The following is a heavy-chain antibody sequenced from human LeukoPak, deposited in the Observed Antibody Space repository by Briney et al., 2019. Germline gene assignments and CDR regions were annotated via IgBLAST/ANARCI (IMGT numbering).Heavy chain of an antibody. D-gene: IGHD1/OR15-1a*01. CDR3: ARRTALEQYFDY. CDR1: GGSISSYY. Sequence: SETLSLTCTVSGGSISSYYWSWIRQPPGKGLEWIGYIYYSGSTNYNPSLKSRVTISVDTSKNQFSLKLSSVTAADTAVYYCARRTALEQYFDYWGQGTLVTVSS. V-gene: IGHV4-59*01. J-gene: IGHJ4*02. CDR2: IYYSGST.